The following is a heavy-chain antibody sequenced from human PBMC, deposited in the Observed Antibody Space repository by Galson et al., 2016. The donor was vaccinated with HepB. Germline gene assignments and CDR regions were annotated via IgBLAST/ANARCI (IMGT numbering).Heavy chain of an antibody. V-gene: IGHV1-18*01. Sequence: SVKVSCKASGYTFSIYGATWVRQAPGHGLEWMGWISTQNGDTDYAQKFQDRVTMTSDTSTSTAYLELRSLTSDDTAVYYCSRAGGSHDHWGQGTLVTVSS. CDR3: SRAGGSHDH. CDR2: ISTQNGDT. J-gene: IGHJ5*02. CDR1: GYTFSIYG. D-gene: IGHD3-10*01.